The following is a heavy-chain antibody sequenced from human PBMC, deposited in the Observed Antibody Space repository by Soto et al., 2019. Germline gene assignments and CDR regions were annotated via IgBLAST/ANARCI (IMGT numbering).Heavy chain of an antibody. D-gene: IGHD3-22*01. Sequence: QVRLVQSGAEVKKPGSSVKVSCKASGGTFSNYAISWVRQAPGQGLGWMGGIIPMFGTATYAQKFQGRVTITADESTSTAYMELSSLRSGDTAVYYCARVESSGYYFPFHYWGQGSLVTVSS. CDR3: ARVESSGYYFPFHY. V-gene: IGHV1-69*01. J-gene: IGHJ4*02. CDR1: GGTFSNYA. CDR2: IIPMFGTA.